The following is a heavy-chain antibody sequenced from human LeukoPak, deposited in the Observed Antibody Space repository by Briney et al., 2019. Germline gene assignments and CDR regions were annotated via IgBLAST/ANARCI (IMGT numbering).Heavy chain of an antibody. CDR3: ARDDFEYSVHYGMDV. CDR1: GGSISTYY. D-gene: IGHD3-9*01. J-gene: IGHJ6*02. CDR2: VYRSGNT. V-gene: IGHV4-4*07. Sequence: PSETLSLTCSVSGGSISTYYWSWIRQPAGKGLEWIGRVYRSGNTNYNPSLQSRVTMSVDTSKNQISLRLRSVIAADTAVYYCARDDFEYSVHYGMDVGGQGTAVTVSS.